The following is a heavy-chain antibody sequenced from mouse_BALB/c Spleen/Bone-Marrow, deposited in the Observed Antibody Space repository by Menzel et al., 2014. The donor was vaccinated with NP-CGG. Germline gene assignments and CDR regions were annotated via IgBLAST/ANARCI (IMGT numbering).Heavy chain of an antibody. V-gene: IGHV1-7*01. CDR1: GYTSTRYW. J-gene: IGHJ4*01. Sequence: QVQLKEPGAELAKPGASVKMSCKASGYTSTRYWIHWVKPGPGQGLEWIGYINPSTGYTEYNQKFKVKATLTADKSSSTAYMQLSSLTSEDSAVYYCARGGCYGKGGAMDYWGQGTSVTVSS. CDR2: INPSTGYT. D-gene: IGHD1-1*01. CDR3: ARGGCYGKGGAMDY.